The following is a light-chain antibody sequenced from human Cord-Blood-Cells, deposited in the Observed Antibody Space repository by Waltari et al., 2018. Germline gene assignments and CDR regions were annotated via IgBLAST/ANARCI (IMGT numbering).Light chain of an antibody. Sequence: QSVLTQPPSVSDAPRQRVTISCSGSSSNLGNNAVNWYQQPPGKAPKLLIYYDDLLPSGVSDRFAGSKSGTSASLAISGLQSEDEADYYCAAWDDSLNGWVFGGGTKLTVL. V-gene: IGLV1-36*01. CDR1: SSNLGNNA. CDR2: YDD. CDR3: AAWDDSLNGWV. J-gene: IGLJ3*02.